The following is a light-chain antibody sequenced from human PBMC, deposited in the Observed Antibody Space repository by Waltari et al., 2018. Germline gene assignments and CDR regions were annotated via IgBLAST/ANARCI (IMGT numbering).Light chain of an antibody. CDR2: EVD. CDR1: RNNVGSYNQ. CDR3: CSYAHINTFI. J-gene: IGLJ2*01. Sequence: QSALTQPASVSGSPGQSITIPCPGGRNNVGSYNQVSWYQQHPGKAPKVIIYEVDKRPSGVSNRFSGSKSGNTASLTVSGLQAEDEADYYCCSYAHINTFIFGGGTKLTVL. V-gene: IGLV2-23*02.